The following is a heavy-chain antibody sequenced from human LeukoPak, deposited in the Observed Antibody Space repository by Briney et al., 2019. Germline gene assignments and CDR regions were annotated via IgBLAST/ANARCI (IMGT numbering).Heavy chain of an antibody. CDR1: GGTISSYY. CDR3: ARWYYSGWAFDY. D-gene: IGHD6-19*01. J-gene: IGHJ4*02. CDR2: IHDSGST. Sequence: SETLSLTCAVSGGTISSYYWNWIRQPPGKGLEWIGYIHDSGSTKYNPSLKSRVAISVDTSKSQFSLKLSSVTAADTAVYYCARWYYSGWAFDYCGQGTLVTVSS. V-gene: IGHV4-59*08.